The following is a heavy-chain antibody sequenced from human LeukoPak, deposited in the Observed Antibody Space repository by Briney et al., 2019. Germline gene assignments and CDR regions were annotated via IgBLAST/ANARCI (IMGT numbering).Heavy chain of an antibody. CDR1: GGTFSSYA. V-gene: IGHV1-69*13. D-gene: IGHD2-2*01. CDR2: IIPIFGTA. J-gene: IGHJ3*02. CDR3: ARVRYCSSTSCSDAFDI. Sequence: GASVKVSCKASGGTFSSYAISWVRQAPGQGLEWMGGIIPIFGTANYAQKFQGRVTITADESTSTAYMELSSLRSEDTAVYYCARVRYCSSTSCSDAFDIWGQGTMVTVSS.